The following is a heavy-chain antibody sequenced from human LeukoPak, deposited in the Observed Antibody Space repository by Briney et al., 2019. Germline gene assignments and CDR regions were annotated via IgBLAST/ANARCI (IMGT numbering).Heavy chain of an antibody. CDR3: ARLGNKPDATGYRPLDY. J-gene: IGHJ4*02. Sequence: PGGSLRLSCVASGFPLTNSWMTWIRQAPGKGLEWVANIKQDGSEENYVDSVKGRFTISRDNAKDSLSLQMNSLRAEDTAVYYCARLGNKPDATGYRPLDYWGQGTLVPVSS. D-gene: IGHD3-9*01. CDR1: GFPLTNSW. CDR2: IKQDGSEE. V-gene: IGHV3-7*01.